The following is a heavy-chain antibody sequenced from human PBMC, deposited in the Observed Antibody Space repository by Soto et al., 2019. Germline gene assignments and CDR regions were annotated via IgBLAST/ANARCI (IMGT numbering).Heavy chain of an antibody. V-gene: IGHV1-18*04. CDR2: NSAYNGNT. CDR3: ARGPHDDESGSHSCYTAD. CDR1: GYTFISYG. J-gene: IGHJ4*02. Sequence: VASGQVSCKASGYTFISYGITWVRQAPGQGLEWMGWNSAYNGNTNYAQKLQGRVTMSADTSTNTAYMELMSLRSDDTAVYYCARGPHDDESGSHSCYTADWGQGTPVTVSS. D-gene: IGHD3-10*01.